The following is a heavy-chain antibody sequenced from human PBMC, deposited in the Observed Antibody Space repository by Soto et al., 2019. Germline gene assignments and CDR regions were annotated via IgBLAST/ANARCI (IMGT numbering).Heavy chain of an antibody. Sequence: GGSLRLSCAASGFTFSNYWMHWVRQSPGKGLVWVSRINSDETITSYADSVKGRFTISRDNAKNTLYLQVSSLRVEDTALYYCVCFECGRTAVVTAMEANGYWGQGTLVTVSS. CDR2: INSDETIT. V-gene: IGHV3-74*01. CDR1: GFTFSNYW. J-gene: IGHJ4*02. CDR3: VCFECGRTAVVTAMEANGY. D-gene: IGHD2-21*02.